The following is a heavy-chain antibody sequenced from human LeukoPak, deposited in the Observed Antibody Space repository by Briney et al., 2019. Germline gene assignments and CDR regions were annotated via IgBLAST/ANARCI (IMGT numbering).Heavy chain of an antibody. CDR2: ISYDGSNK. CDR1: GFTSSSYA. J-gene: IGHJ4*02. V-gene: IGHV3-30-3*01. CDR3: ARDRGSSWSLFDY. D-gene: IGHD6-13*01. Sequence: GGSLRLSCAASGFTSSSYAMHWVRQAPGKGLEWVAVISYDGSNKYYADSVKGRFTISRDNSKNTLYLQMNSLRAEDTAVYYCARDRGSSWSLFDYWGQGTLVTVSS.